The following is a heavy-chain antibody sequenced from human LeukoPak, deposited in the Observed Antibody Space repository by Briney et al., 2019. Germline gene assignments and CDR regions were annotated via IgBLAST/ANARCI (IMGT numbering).Heavy chain of an antibody. Sequence: PSETLSLTCTVSGGSISSSSYYWGWIRQPPGKGLEWIGSIYYSGSTYYNPSLKSRVTISVDTSKNQFSLKLSSVTAADTAVYYCARLDTLGENLLIYTSFDYWDQGTLVTVSS. CDR2: IYYSGST. CDR1: GGSISSSSYY. V-gene: IGHV4-39*01. D-gene: IGHD2-8*01. J-gene: IGHJ4*02. CDR3: ARLDTLGENLLIYTSFDY.